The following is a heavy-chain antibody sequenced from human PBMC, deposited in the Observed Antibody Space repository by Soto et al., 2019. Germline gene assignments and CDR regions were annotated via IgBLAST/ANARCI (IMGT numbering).Heavy chain of an antibody. CDR2: IYHTGSA. V-gene: IGHV4-59*01. Sequence: QVQLQESGPGLVKPSETLSLTCTVSGDSITGTSYWGWIRQPPGMGLEWIGYIYHTGSAVYNPSPQSRVTLSVDTSKDQFSLRLTSVTAADTAVYYCARDGAAMTALGIDYWGQGALVTVSS. D-gene: IGHD2-21*02. CDR3: ARDGAAMTALGIDY. J-gene: IGHJ4*02. CDR1: GDSITGTSY.